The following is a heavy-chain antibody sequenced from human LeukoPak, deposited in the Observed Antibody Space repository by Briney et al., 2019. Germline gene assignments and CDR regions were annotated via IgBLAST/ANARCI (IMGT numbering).Heavy chain of an antibody. CDR2: INHSGST. Sequence: SETLSLTCAVYGGSFSGYYWSWIRQPPGKGLEWIGEINHSGSTNYNPSLKSRVTISVDTSKNQFSLKLSSVTAADTAVYYCARGPLYGSASYYFDYWGQGTLVTVSS. V-gene: IGHV4-34*01. CDR1: GGSFSGYY. CDR3: ARGPLYGSASYYFDY. D-gene: IGHD3-10*01. J-gene: IGHJ4*02.